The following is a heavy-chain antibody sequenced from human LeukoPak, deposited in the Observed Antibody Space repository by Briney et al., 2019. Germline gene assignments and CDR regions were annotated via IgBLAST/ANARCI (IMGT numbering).Heavy chain of an antibody. Sequence: SGGSLRLSCAASGFTFSSYEMNWVRQAPGKGLEWVSYISSSSSTIYYADSVKGRFTISRDNAKNSLYLQMNSLRAEDTAVYYCARGRTLYDYWGQGTLVTVSS. CDR2: ISSSSSTI. J-gene: IGHJ4*02. V-gene: IGHV3-48*03. D-gene: IGHD2-2*01. CDR3: ARGRTLYDY. CDR1: GFTFSSYE.